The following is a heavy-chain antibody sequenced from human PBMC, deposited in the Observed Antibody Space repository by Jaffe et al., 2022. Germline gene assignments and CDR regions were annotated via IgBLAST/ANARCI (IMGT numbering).Heavy chain of an antibody. V-gene: IGHV3-49*04. Sequence: EVQLVESGGGLVQPGRSLRLSCTASGFTFGDYAMSWVRQAPGKGLEWVGFIRSKAYGGTTEYAASVKGRFTISRDDSKSIAYLQMNSLKTEDTAVYYCTRDPKRITMVRGVINTDYYYYYYMDVWGKGTTVTVSS. J-gene: IGHJ6*03. D-gene: IGHD3-10*01. CDR2: IRSKAYGGTT. CDR3: TRDPKRITMVRGVINTDYYYYYYMDV. CDR1: GFTFGDYA.